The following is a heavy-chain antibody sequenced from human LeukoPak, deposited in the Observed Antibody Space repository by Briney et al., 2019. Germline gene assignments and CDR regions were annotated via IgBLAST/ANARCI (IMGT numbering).Heavy chain of an antibody. CDR3: AKGTGYSSGWLTEGDY. Sequence: GGSLRLSCAASGFRFSSYAMSWVRQAPGKGLEWVSAISGSGVSTYYADSVKGRFTVSRDNSKNTLYLQMNSLRAEDTAVYYCAKGTGYSSGWLTEGDYWGQGTLVTVSS. CDR2: ISGSGVST. J-gene: IGHJ4*02. D-gene: IGHD6-19*01. CDR1: GFRFSSYA. V-gene: IGHV3-23*01.